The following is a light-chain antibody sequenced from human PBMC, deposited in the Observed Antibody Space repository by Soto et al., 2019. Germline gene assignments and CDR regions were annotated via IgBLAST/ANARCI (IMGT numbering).Light chain of an antibody. CDR3: SSHTSTSTLV. V-gene: IGLV2-14*01. CDR2: DVS. Sequence: QSALTQPASVSGSPGQSITISCAGTSSDVGGYNYVSWYQQHPGKAPKLMIYDVSDRPSGVSNRFSGSKSGNTASLTISGLQAEDGADYYCSSHTSTSTLVFGGGTQLTVL. J-gene: IGLJ3*02. CDR1: SSDVGGYNY.